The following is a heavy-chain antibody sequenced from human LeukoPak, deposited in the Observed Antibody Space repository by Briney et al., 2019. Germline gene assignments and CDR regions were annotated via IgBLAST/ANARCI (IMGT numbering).Heavy chain of an antibody. CDR1: GGSISSYY. V-gene: IGHV4-4*07. Sequence: SETLSLTCTVSGGSISSYYLSWIRQPAGKGLEWIGRIYTSGSTYCNPSLKSRVTMSVDTSKSQFSLKLSSVTAADTGVYYCAREIPADPPHYYYYMDVWGKGTTVTIS. CDR2: IYTSGST. J-gene: IGHJ6*03. D-gene: IGHD1-14*01. CDR3: AREIPADPPHYYYYMDV.